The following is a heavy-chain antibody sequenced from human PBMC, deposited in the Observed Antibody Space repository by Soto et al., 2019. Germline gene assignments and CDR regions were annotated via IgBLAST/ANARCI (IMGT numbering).Heavy chain of an antibody. CDR1: GYSISSGYY. CDR3: ARDKDYDFWSGTFDP. CDR2: IYHSGST. V-gene: IGHV4-38-2*02. Sequence: SLTCAVSGYSISSGYYWGWIRQPPGKGLEWIGSIYHSGSTYYNPSLKSRVTISVDTSKNQFSLKLSSVTAADTAVYYCARDKDYDFWSGTFDPWGQGTLVTVSS. J-gene: IGHJ5*02. D-gene: IGHD3-3*01.